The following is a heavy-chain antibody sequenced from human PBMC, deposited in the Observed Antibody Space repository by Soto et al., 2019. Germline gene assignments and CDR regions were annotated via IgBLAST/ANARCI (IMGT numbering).Heavy chain of an antibody. V-gene: IGHV3-21*01. CDR1: GFSFSSYN. J-gene: IGHJ6*02. CDR2: IRTTSSYI. Sequence: EVQLVESGGGLVKPGGSLRLSCAASGFSFSSYNMNWVRQTPGKGLGWVASIRTTSSYIHYADSVKGRFTISRDNAKNSLYPQMDSLRAEDTAVYYCARVLAAAMNNYYYAMDVWGQGTTVTVSS. D-gene: IGHD2-2*01. CDR3: ARVLAAAMNNYYYAMDV.